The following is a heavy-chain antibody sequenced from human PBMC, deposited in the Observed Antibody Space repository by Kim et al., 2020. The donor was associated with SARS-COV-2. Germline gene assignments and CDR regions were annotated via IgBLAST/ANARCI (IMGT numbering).Heavy chain of an antibody. Sequence: KLQGRVPMTRDTSTSTVYMELSSLRSEDTAVYYCARDLRGYYDSSGYFDYWGQGTLVTVSS. V-gene: IGHV1-46*01. J-gene: IGHJ4*02. CDR3: ARDLRGYYDSSGYFDY. D-gene: IGHD3-22*01.